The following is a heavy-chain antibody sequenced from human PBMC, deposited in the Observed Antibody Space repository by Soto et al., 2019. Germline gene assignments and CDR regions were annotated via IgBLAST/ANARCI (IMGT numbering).Heavy chain of an antibody. D-gene: IGHD2-15*01. V-gene: IGHV1-18*04. Sequence: QVQLVQSGVEVKKPGASVKVSCKASGYTFISHGISWVRQAPGQGLEWMGWISGKNGNTNYAQKLQGRVTLTTDTSTSTAYMDLRSLRSDDTAVYYCARVSSSLVVVPYYGMDVWGQGTTVTVSS. J-gene: IGHJ6*02. CDR2: ISGKNGNT. CDR1: GYTFISHG. CDR3: ARVSSSLVVVPYYGMDV.